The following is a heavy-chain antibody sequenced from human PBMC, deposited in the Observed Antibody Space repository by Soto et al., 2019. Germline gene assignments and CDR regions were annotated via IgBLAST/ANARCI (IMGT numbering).Heavy chain of an antibody. Sequence: SETLSLTCAVYGGSFIGYYWSWVRQSPRKGLEWIGEINHSGSTNYNPSLKSRVTMSVDTSKNQFSLKLSSVTAADTAVYYCARDLGDGSSWSNWFDPWGQGTLVTVSS. J-gene: IGHJ5*02. V-gene: IGHV4-34*01. CDR2: INHSGST. CDR3: ARDLGDGSSWSNWFDP. D-gene: IGHD6-13*01. CDR1: GGSFIGYY.